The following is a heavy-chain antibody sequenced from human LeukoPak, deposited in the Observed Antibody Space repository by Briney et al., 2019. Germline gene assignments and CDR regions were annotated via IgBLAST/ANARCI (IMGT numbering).Heavy chain of an antibody. CDR3: ARGLPDLEWLPEDYYYGMDV. Sequence: SETLSLTCAVSGVSISSSNWWSWVRQPPGKGLEWIGEIYHSGSTNYNPSLKSRVTISVDKSKNQFSLKLSSVTAADTAVYYCARGLPDLEWLPEDYYYGMDVWGQGTTVTVSS. CDR1: GVSISSSNW. V-gene: IGHV4-4*02. CDR2: IYHSGST. D-gene: IGHD3-3*01. J-gene: IGHJ6*02.